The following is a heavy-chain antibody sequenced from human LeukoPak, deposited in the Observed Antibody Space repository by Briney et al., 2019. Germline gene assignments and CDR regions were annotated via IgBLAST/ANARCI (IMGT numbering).Heavy chain of an antibody. CDR2: ISSSSNTI. CDR3: ARSYGDYDFDY. CDR1: GFTFSSYS. Sequence: PGGSLRLSCAASGFTFSSYSMNWVRQAPGKGLEWVSYISSSSNTIYYADSVKGRFTISRDNSKNTLYLQMNGLRAEDTAVYYCARSYGDYDFDYWGQGTLVTVSS. D-gene: IGHD4-17*01. J-gene: IGHJ4*02. V-gene: IGHV3-48*01.